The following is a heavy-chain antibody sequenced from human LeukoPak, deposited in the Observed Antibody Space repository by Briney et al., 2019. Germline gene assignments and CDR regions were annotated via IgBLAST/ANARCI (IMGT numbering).Heavy chain of an antibody. CDR2: ISGSGGST. V-gene: IGHV3-23*01. Sequence: GGSLRLSCAASGFTFSSYAMSWVRQAPGKGLEWVSAISGSGGSTYYADSVKGRFTISRDNSKNTLYLQMNSLRAEDTAVYYCAKTLTGPGYCSSTSCYEPAEYFQHWGQGTLVTVSS. CDR3: AKTLTGPGYCSSTSCYEPAEYFQH. CDR1: GFTFSSYA. J-gene: IGHJ1*01. D-gene: IGHD2-2*01.